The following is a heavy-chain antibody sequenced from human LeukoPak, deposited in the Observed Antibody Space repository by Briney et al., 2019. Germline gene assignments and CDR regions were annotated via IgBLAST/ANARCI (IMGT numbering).Heavy chain of an antibody. CDR2: IIPIFGIA. V-gene: IGHV1-69*04. D-gene: IGHD2-21*01. J-gene: IGHJ3*02. CDR3: AGLGPIGRDCFYI. Sequence: SVKVSCKASGGTFSSYAISWVRQAPGQGLEWMGRIIPIFGIANYAQKFQGRVTITADKSTSTAYMELSSLRSEDTAVYYCAGLGPIGRDCFYILGQGTMVTVSS. CDR1: GGTFSSYA.